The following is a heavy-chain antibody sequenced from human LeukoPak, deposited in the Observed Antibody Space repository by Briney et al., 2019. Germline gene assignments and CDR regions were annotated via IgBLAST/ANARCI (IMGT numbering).Heavy chain of an antibody. D-gene: IGHD4-11*01. Sequence: GGSLRLSCAASGFTLSIYSMNWVRQAPGKGLEWLSFISSSGTTMYYADSVKGRFTISRDNAKNSLFLQMSSLKAEDTAVYYCAKDMATVTTFDYWGQGTLVTVSS. J-gene: IGHJ4*02. CDR3: AKDMATVTTFDY. CDR1: GFTLSIYS. CDR2: ISSSGTTM. V-gene: IGHV3-48*01.